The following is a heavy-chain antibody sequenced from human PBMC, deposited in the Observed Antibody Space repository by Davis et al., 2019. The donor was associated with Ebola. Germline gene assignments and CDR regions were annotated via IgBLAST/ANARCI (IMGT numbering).Heavy chain of an antibody. V-gene: IGHV3-23*01. CDR2: VSGSGGGT. J-gene: IGHJ4*02. Sequence: GESLKISGAASGFTFSSYAMSWVRQAPGKGLEWVSVVSGSGGGTYYADSVKGRFTISRDNSMNTLYLQMNSLRAEDTAVYYCAKLTTLGVAAPYYFDYWGQGTRVTVSS. D-gene: IGHD6-19*01. CDR1: GFTFSSYA. CDR3: AKLTTLGVAAPYYFDY.